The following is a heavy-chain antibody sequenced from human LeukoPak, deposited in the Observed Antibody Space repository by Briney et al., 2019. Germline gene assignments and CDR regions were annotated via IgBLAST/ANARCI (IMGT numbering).Heavy chain of an antibody. V-gene: IGHV4-59*12. Sequence: SETLSLTCTVSDGSISSYYWSWIRQPPGKGLEWIGYIYHSGSTYYNPSLKSRVTISIDGSKNQFSLKLSSVTAADTAVYYCARNGYYFDYWGQGTLVTVSS. J-gene: IGHJ4*02. CDR3: ARNGYYFDY. CDR2: IYHSGST. D-gene: IGHD1-14*01. CDR1: DGSISSYY.